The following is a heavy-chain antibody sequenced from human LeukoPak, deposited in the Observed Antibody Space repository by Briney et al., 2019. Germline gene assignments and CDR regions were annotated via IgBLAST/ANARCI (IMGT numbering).Heavy chain of an antibody. V-gene: IGHV3-13*01. D-gene: IGHD2-2*01. J-gene: IGHJ6*03. CDR2: IGPAGDA. CDR1: GFTFSNYD. CDR3: ARGEYCSASCADYYYMDV. Sequence: GGSLRLSCAASGFTFSNYDMHWVRQVTGKGLEWVAAIGPAGDAYYPGSVKGRFTISRENAKNSLYLHMNSLRAEDTAVYYCARGEYCSASCADYYYMDVWGKGTTVTVSS.